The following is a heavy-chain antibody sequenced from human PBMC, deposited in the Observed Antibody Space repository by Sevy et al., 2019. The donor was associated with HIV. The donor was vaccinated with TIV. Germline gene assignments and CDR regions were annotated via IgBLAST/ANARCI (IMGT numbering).Heavy chain of an antibody. CDR2: IRSKAYGGTT. D-gene: IGHD1-26*01. J-gene: IGHJ6*02. V-gene: IGHV3-49*04. Sequence: GGSLRLSCTVSGVTLGDYEMSWVRQAPGKGLEWVGFIRSKAYGGTTEYAASVRGRFTISRDDSKSIAYLQMNSLKTEDIAVYYCTRVGGATDWGIDVWGQGITVTVSS. CDR1: GVTLGDYE. CDR3: TRVGGATDWGIDV.